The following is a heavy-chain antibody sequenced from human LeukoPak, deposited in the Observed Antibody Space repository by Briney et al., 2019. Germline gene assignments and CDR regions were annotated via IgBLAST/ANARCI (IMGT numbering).Heavy chain of an antibody. V-gene: IGHV3-23*01. CDR1: GFTFSSYA. CDR2: ISGSGGST. CDR3: AKGHILLWFVA. D-gene: IGHD3-10*01. Sequence: GGSLRLFCAASGFTFSSYAMSWVRQAPGKGLEWVSAISGSGGSTYYADSVKGRFTISRDNSKNTLYLQMNSLRAEDTAVYYCAKGHILLWFVAWGQGTLVTVSS. J-gene: IGHJ5*02.